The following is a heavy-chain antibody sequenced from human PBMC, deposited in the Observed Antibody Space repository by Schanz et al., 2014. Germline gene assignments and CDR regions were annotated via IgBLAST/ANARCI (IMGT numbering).Heavy chain of an antibody. V-gene: IGHV3-11*01. CDR2: ISDSGDST. J-gene: IGHJ4*02. Sequence: VQLVESGGGLVKPGGSLRLSCTASRIIFGTYSMTWIRQAPGKGLEWVSDISDSGDSTHYADSVKGRFTISRDNAKNSLFLQMNSLSAEDTAVYYCAKHVRSLTGNDYWGQGTLVTVSS. CDR3: AKHVRSLTGNDY. D-gene: IGHD3-9*01. CDR1: RIIFGTYS.